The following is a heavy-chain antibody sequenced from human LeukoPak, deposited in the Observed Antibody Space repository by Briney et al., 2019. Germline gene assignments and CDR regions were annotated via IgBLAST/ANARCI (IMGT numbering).Heavy chain of an antibody. CDR3: ARYSSSGPYYFDY. D-gene: IGHD6-13*01. CDR2: IYPGDSDT. Sequence: GESLQISCQGSGYIFTSYWIGWGRQLPGKGLEGMGIIYPGDSDTRYSPSFQGQVTISADKSISTAYLQWSSLKASDTAMYYCARYSSSGPYYFDYWGQGTLVTVSS. CDR1: GYIFTSYW. V-gene: IGHV5-51*01. J-gene: IGHJ4*02.